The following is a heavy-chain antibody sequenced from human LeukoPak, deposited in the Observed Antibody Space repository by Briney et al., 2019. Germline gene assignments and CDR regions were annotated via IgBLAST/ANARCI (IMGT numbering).Heavy chain of an antibody. CDR3: ARWSCSGGWCYAFFDY. D-gene: IGHD2-15*01. V-gene: IGHV4-39*07. J-gene: IGHJ4*02. CDR1: GGSISSSSYY. CDR2: IYYSGST. Sequence: PSETLSLTCTVSGGSISSSSYYWGWIRQPPGKGLEWIGGIYYSGSTYYNPSLKSRVTISVDTSKNQFSLKLSSVTAADTAIYYCARWSCSGGWCYAFFDYWGQGTLVTVSS.